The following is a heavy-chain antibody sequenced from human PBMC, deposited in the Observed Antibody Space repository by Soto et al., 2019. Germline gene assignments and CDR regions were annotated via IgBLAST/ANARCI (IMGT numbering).Heavy chain of an antibody. CDR3: ARGLSSQNDYGDYAFDY. CDR1: GGSFSGYY. CDR2: INHSGST. D-gene: IGHD4-17*01. J-gene: IGHJ4*02. Sequence: NPSETLSLTCAVYGGSFSGYYWSWIRQPPGKGLEWIGEINHSGSTNYSPSLKSRVTISVDTSKNQFSLKLSSVTAADTAVYYCARGLSSQNDYGDYAFDYWGQGTLVTVSS. V-gene: IGHV4-34*01.